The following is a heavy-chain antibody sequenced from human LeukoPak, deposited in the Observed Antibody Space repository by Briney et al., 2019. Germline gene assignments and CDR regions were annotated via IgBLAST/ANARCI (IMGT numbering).Heavy chain of an antibody. CDR3: AKGHYYGSGSLDC. J-gene: IGHJ4*02. CDR1: GFTFSSYG. CDR2: IGGRDGST. V-gene: IGHV3-23*01. Sequence: GGSLRLSCAASGFTFSSYGMSWVRQAPGKGLEWVSAIGGRDGSTYYADSVKGRFTISRDNSKNTLYVQMNSLRAEDTAVYYCAKGHYYGSGSLDCWGQGTLVTVSS. D-gene: IGHD3-10*01.